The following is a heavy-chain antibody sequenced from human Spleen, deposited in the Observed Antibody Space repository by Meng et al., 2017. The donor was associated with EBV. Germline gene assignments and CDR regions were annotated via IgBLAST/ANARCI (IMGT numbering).Heavy chain of an antibody. D-gene: IGHD4-11*01. CDR1: LFSFNAYA. Sequence: LGSAAGFGTSARSLSRAFSVSLFSFNAYAMSWVRQAPGKGLEWVAGIGGNGISYAESVKGRFTISRDSSKSTLFLQMNSLRGEDTAIYYCAKLQSWDNRGAFDSWGQGTLVTVSS. CDR3: AKLQSWDNRGAFDS. J-gene: IGHJ4*02. V-gene: IGHV3-23*01. CDR2: IGGNGI.